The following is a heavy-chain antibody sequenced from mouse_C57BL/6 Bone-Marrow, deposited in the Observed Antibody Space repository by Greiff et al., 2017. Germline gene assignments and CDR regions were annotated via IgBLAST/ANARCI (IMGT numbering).Heavy chain of an antibody. CDR1: GYSITSGYY. CDR3: ARGFITTVVDYWYFDV. CDR2: ISYDGSN. J-gene: IGHJ1*03. Sequence: EVQLQESGPGLVKPSQSLSLTCSVTGYSITSGYYWNWIRQFPGNKLEWMGYISYDGSNNYNPSLKNRISITRDTSKNQFFLKLNSVTTEDTATYYCARGFITTVVDYWYFDVWGTGTTVTVSS. D-gene: IGHD1-1*01. V-gene: IGHV3-6*01.